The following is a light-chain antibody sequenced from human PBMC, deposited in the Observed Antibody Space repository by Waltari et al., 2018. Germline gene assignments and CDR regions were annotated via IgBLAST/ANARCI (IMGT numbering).Light chain of an antibody. CDR3: LSADSSGTYPEV. J-gene: IGLJ2*01. V-gene: IGLV3-16*01. CDR2: KDS. Sequence: SYELTQPPSVSVSLGQMARITCSGEALPKKYAYWYQQKPGQFPVLVIYKDSERPSGIPARFSGSSSGTIVTLTISGVQAEDEADYYCLSADSSGTYPEVFGGGTKLTVL. CDR1: ALPKKY.